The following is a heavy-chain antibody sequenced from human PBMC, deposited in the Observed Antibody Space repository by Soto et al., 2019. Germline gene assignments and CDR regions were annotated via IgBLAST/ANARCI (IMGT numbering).Heavy chain of an antibody. J-gene: IGHJ4*02. CDR1: GFTFSSYA. CDR3: ANESLVRGVINYFDY. D-gene: IGHD3-10*01. CDR2: ISGSGDST. Sequence: EVQLLESGGGLVQPGGSLRLSCAASGFTFSSYAMGWVRQAPGKGLEWVSGISGSGDSTYYADSVKGRFTISRDNSKNTLYLQMTSLRAEDTAVYYCANESLVRGVINYFDYWGQGTLVTVSS. V-gene: IGHV3-23*01.